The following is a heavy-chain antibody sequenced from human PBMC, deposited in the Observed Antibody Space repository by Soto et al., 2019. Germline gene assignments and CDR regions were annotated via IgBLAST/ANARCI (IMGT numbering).Heavy chain of an antibody. CDR2: ISSSSSTI. CDR1: GFTFSSYS. D-gene: IGHD4-17*01. J-gene: IGHJ2*01. CDR3: ARSRSAVTTGWYFDL. Sequence: EVQLVESGGGLVQPGGSLRLSCAASGFTFSSYSMNWVRQAPGKGLEWVSYISSSSSTIYYADSVKGRFTISRDNAKNSLYLQMNSLRAEDTAVYYCARSRSAVTTGWYFDLWGRGTLVTVSS. V-gene: IGHV3-48*01.